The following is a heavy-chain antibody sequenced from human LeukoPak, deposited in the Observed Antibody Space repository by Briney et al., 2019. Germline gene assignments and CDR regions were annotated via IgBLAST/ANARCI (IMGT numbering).Heavy chain of an antibody. D-gene: IGHD1-26*01. CDR2: IRYDGSEE. CDR1: GFTFSSYG. J-gene: IGHJ3*02. V-gene: IGHV3-30*02. CDR3: AKGGGRYYGDAFDI. Sequence: QAGGSLRLSCAASGFTFSSYGMHWVRQAPGKGLEWVTYIRYDGSEEHYTDSVKGRFTISRDNSKNTVYLQMNSLRVDDTAVYYCAKGGGRYYGDAFDIWGQGTMVTVSS.